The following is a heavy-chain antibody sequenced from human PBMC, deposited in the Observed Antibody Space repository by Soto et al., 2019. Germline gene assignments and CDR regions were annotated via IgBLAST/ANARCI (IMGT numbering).Heavy chain of an antibody. J-gene: IGHJ6*02. D-gene: IGHD6-6*01. CDR3: ATEYSSSPSYYYYGMDV. CDR2: INPNSGGT. CDR1: GYTFTGYY. Sequence: ASVKVSCKASGYTFTGYYMHWVRQAPGQGLEWMGWINPNSGGTNYAQKFQGWVTMTRDTSISTAYMELSRLRSDDTAVYYCATEYSSSPSYYYYGMDVWGQGITVTVSS. V-gene: IGHV1-2*04.